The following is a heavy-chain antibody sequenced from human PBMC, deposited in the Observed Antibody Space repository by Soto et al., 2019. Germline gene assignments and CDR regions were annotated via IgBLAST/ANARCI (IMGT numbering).Heavy chain of an antibody. D-gene: IGHD3-10*01. CDR3: ARDSFFQGMVRGADNWFDP. J-gene: IGHJ5*02. CDR1: GFTFSSYE. V-gene: IGHV3-48*03. CDR2: ISSSGSTI. Sequence: EVQLVESGGGLVQPGGSLRLSCAASGFTFSSYEMNWVRQAPGKGLEWVSYISSSGSTIYYADSVKGRFTISRDNAKNSLYLQMNSLRAEDTAVYYCARDSFFQGMVRGADNWFDPWGQGTLVTVSS.